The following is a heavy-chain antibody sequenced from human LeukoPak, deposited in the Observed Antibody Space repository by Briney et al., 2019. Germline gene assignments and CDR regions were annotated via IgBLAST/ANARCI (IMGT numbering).Heavy chain of an antibody. CDR3: ARDAHPLYYDSSGYCFDY. V-gene: IGHV3-7*01. D-gene: IGHD3-22*01. CDR1: GFTFSDYY. J-gene: IGHJ4*02. CDR2: IKQDGSEK. Sequence: SGGSLRLSCAASGFTFSDYYMSWVRQAPGKGLEWVANIKQDGSEKYYVDSVKGRFTISRDNAKNSLYLQMNSLRAEDTAVYYCARDAHPLYYDSSGYCFDYWGQGTLVTVSS.